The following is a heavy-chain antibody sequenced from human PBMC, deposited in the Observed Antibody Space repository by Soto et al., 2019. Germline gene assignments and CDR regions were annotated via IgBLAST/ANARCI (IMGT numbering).Heavy chain of an antibody. J-gene: IGHJ4*02. CDR2: IYPGDSDT. CDR3: ARSPKRSMVRGVIPGAVVY. CDR1: GYSFTSYW. V-gene: IGHV5-51*01. D-gene: IGHD3-10*01. Sequence: GESLKISCKGSGYSFTSYWIGWVRQMPGKGLEWMGIIYPGDSDTRYSPSFQGQVTISADKSISTAYLQWSSLKASDTAMYYCARSPKRSMVRGVIPGAVVYWGQGTLVTVSS.